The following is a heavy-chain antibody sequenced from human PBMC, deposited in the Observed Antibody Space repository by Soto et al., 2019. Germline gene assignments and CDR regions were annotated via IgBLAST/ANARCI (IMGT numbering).Heavy chain of an antibody. D-gene: IGHD6-13*01. CDR3: ARAGVAASGSGEYAMDV. Sequence: QVQVVQSGPEVKKPGASVKVSCKASGYTLTDYYMHWVRQAPGQGLEWMGWINPNNGGSKSAQKFQDRVTMISDTSISKAYLELSRLTSDDTAVYYCARAGVAASGSGEYAMDVWGQGTTVIVSS. J-gene: IGHJ6*02. CDR1: GYTLTDYY. CDR2: INPNNGGS. V-gene: IGHV1-2*02.